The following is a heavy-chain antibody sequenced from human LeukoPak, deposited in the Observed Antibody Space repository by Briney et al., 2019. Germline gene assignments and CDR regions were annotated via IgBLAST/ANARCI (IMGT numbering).Heavy chain of an antibody. V-gene: IGHV1-2*02. CDR3: ARDRHSGIQFDY. D-gene: IGHD1-26*01. CDR1: GYIFTGYY. J-gene: IGHJ4*02. CDR2: INPNSGGT. Sequence: ASVKVSCKASGYIFTGYYMHWVRQAPGQGLEWMGWINPNSGGTNYAQKFQGRVTMTRDTSISTAYMELSRLRSDDTAVYYCARDRHSGIQFDYWGQGTLVTVSS.